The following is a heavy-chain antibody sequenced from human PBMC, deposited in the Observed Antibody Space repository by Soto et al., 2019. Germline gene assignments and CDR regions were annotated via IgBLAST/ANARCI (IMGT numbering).Heavy chain of an antibody. V-gene: IGHV4-31*03. CDR2: IYYSGST. Sequence: QVQLQESGPGLVKPSQTLSLTCTVSGGSISSGGYYWSWIRQHPGKGLDWIGYIYYSGSTYYNPSLKSRVPISVDTSKSEFSLKPSSVTAAETAVYYCAMAGYGDGPNPLLYWGQGTLVTFSS. CDR3: AMAGYGDGPNPLLY. CDR1: GGSISSGGYY. D-gene: IGHD5-18*01. J-gene: IGHJ4*02.